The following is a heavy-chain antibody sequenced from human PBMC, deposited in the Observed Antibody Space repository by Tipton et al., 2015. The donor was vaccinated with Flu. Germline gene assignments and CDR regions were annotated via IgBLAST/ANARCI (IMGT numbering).Heavy chain of an antibody. D-gene: IGHD6-19*01. V-gene: IGHV6-1*01. CDR3: ARDRREQWLVHGLGSSRFAP. CDR2: TYYRSKWYN. CDR1: GDSVSSNSAA. J-gene: IGHJ5*02. Sequence: LVQPSQTLSLTCAISGDSVSSNSAAWNWIRQSPSRGLEWLGRTYYRSKWYNDYAVSVKSRITINPDTSKNQFSLQLNSVTPEDAAVYYCARDRREQWLVHGLGSSRFAPWGQGTLVTVSS.